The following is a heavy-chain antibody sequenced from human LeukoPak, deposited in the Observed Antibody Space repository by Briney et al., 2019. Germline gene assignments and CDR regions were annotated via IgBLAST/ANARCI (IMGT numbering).Heavy chain of an antibody. J-gene: IGHJ3*02. V-gene: IGHV5-51*01. CDR2: VYPADSDT. Sequence: GESLKISCKVSGNSFNFYWIGWVRQLPGKGLEWMGTVYPADSDTRYSPSFQGQVTISADKSISTVYLQWFSLEASATAMYYCVRPSRITMIRGVPSGAFDIWGQGTMVTVSS. D-gene: IGHD3-10*01. CDR1: GNSFNFYW. CDR3: VRPSRITMIRGVPSGAFDI.